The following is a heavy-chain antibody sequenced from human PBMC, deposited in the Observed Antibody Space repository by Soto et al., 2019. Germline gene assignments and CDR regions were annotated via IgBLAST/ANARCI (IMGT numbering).Heavy chain of an antibody. CDR3: ARDRISWGGYHSYFDY. D-gene: IGHD3-3*01. V-gene: IGHV1-3*01. CDR2: INAGNGNT. CDR1: GYTFTSYA. J-gene: IGHJ4*02. Sequence: GASVKVSCKASGYTFTSYAMHWVRQAPGQRLEWMGWINAGNGNTKYSQKFQGRVTITRDTSASTAYMELSSLRSEDTAVYYCARDRISWGGYHSYFDYWGQGTLVTVS.